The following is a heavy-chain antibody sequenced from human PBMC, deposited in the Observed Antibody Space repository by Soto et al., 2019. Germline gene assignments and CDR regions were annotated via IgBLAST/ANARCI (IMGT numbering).Heavy chain of an antibody. CDR3: ARGEPVCRSYPPLVYFQH. V-gene: IGHV3-7*01. D-gene: IGHD1-26*01. CDR1: GFTFSSYW. Sequence: EVQLVESGGGLVQPGGSLRLSCAASGFTFSSYWMSWVRQAPGKGLEWVANIKQDGSEKYYVDSVKGRFTIARDNAKNSLYLKMNSLRAEDTAVYYCARGEPVCRSYPPLVYFQHWGQGTLVTVSS. J-gene: IGHJ1*01. CDR2: IKQDGSEK.